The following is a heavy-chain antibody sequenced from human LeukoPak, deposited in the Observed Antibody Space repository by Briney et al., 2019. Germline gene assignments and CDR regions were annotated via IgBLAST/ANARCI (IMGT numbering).Heavy chain of an antibody. CDR1: GFTFSDHY. V-gene: IGHV3-11*04. Sequence: GGSLRLSCATSGFTFSDHYMTWIRQAPGKGLETVSYIYNGGDTIYYADSVRGRFTISRDNAESSLYLQMNSLRAEDTAVYYCARGHWGLDYWGRGTLVTVSS. D-gene: IGHD7-27*01. CDR2: IYNGGDTI. CDR3: ARGHWGLDY. J-gene: IGHJ4*02.